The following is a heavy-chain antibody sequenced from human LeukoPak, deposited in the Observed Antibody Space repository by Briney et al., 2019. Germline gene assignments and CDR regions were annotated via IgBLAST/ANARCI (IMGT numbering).Heavy chain of an antibody. J-gene: IGHJ4*02. CDR3: ARFTYYDFSYFDY. V-gene: IGHV4-59*01. Sequence: PSETLSLTCTVSGGSISSYHWSWIRQPPGKGLEWVGFIYYSGSTNYNPSLKSRVTISVDTSKNQFSLKLSSVTAADTAVYYCARFTYYDFSYFDYWGQGTLVTVSS. CDR2: IYYSGST. CDR1: GGSISSYH. D-gene: IGHD3-3*01.